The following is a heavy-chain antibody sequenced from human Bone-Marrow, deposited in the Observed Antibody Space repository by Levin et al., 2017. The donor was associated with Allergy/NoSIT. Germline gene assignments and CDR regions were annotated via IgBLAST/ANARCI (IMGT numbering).Heavy chain of an antibody. D-gene: IGHD2-21*02. J-gene: IGHJ5*01. Sequence: PVASVKVSCKVSGDTLSKLSISWVRQAPGKGLEWMGGFDPVDGEMIYAQKLEGRVFMTEDTSTDTANMDLTSLTSDDTAMYYCATVTAPNWFDSWGQGTLVTVSS. V-gene: IGHV1-24*01. CDR2: FDPVDGEM. CDR3: ATVTAPNWFDS. CDR1: GDTLSKLS.